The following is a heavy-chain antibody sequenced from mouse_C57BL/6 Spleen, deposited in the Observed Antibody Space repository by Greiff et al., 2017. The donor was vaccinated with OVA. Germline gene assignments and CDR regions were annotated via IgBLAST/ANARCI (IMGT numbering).Heavy chain of an antibody. CDR2: IYPGDGDT. Sequence: QVQLQQSGPELVKPGSSVKISCKASGYAFSSYWMNWVKQRPGKGLEWIGRIYPGDGDTNYNGKFKGKATLTADKSSSTAYMQLSSLTSEDSAVYFCASLYGYDEYYAMDYWGQGTSVTVSS. CDR1: GYAFSSYW. D-gene: IGHD2-2*01. J-gene: IGHJ4*01. V-gene: IGHV1-82*01. CDR3: ASLYGYDEYYAMDY.